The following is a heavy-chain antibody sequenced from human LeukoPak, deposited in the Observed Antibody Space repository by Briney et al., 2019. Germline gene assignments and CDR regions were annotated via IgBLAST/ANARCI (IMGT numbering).Heavy chain of an antibody. Sequence: GGSLRLSRAASGFSFNTYNMNWVRQAPGKGLEWISHISSSSSTIFYAESVKGRFTISRDNAQRSLYLQMNSLRAEDTAVYYCARDDSDYYAGMDVWGKGTTVTVSS. D-gene: IGHD4-11*01. CDR2: ISSSSSTI. J-gene: IGHJ6*04. V-gene: IGHV3-48*04. CDR1: GFSFNTYN. CDR3: ARDDSDYYAGMDV.